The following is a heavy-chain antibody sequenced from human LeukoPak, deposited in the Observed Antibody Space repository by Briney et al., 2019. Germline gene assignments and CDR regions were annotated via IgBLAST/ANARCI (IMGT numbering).Heavy chain of an antibody. CDR1: GGSISSSSYY. V-gene: IGHV4-39*07. CDR3: ASGYCGGACQLGGVDM. Sequence: SETLSLTCTVSGGSISSSSYYWGWIRQPPGKGLEWIGSIYYSGSTNYNPSLKSQVTISLDTSGNQFSLKLSSVTAADTAVYYCASGYCGGACQLGGVDMWGQGTMVTVSS. CDR2: IYYSGST. D-gene: IGHD2-21*02. J-gene: IGHJ3*02.